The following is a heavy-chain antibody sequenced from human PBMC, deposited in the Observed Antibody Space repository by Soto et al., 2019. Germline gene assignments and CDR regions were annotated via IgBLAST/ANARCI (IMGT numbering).Heavy chain of an antibody. CDR1: GFTLDDYT. V-gene: IGHV3-9*01. J-gene: IGHJ6*02. Sequence: GGSLRLSCAVSGFTLDDYTMHWVRQAPGKGLEWVSGVGWNGGDIVYADSVKGRFTVSRDNTRNSLYLEVNSLTTEDTAIYFCAKERAVVVPVSTSYFHYYGLDVWGQGTTVTVSS. CDR3: AKERAVVVPVSTSYFHYYGLDV. D-gene: IGHD2-2*01. CDR2: VGWNGGDI.